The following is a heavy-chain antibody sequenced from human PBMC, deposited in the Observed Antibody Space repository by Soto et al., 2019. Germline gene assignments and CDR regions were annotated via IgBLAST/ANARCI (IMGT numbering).Heavy chain of an antibody. V-gene: IGHV3-48*03. J-gene: IGHJ6*02. CDR3: ARGGAQTRYYYYYHGMDV. Sequence: GSLRLSCAASGFTFSSYEMNWVRQAPVKGLEWVSYISSSGSTIYYADSAKGRFTISRDNAKNSLSLQMNNLRAEDTAVYYCARGGAQTRYYYYYHGMDVWGQGTTVTVSS. CDR2: ISSSGSTI. D-gene: IGHD3-10*01. CDR1: GFTFSSYE.